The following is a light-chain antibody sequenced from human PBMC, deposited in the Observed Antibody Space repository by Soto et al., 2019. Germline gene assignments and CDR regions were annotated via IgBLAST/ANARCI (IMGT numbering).Light chain of an antibody. V-gene: IGKV3-15*01. CDR2: GAS. CDR3: QQYYNWPRT. Sequence: EIVMTQSPATLSVSPGERATLSCRASQSVSSNLAWHQQKPGQAPRLLMYGASTRATGIPARFSGSGSGTEFTLTISSLQSEDFAVYYCQQYYNWPRTFGQGTKVEIK. J-gene: IGKJ1*01. CDR1: QSVSSN.